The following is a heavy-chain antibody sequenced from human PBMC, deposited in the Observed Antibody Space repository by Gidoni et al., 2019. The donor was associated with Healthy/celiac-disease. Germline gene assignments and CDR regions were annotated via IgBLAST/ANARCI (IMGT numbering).Heavy chain of an antibody. CDR3: ARDRRRDDILPGYLRYFDL. V-gene: IGHV4-61*01. CDR2: IYYSGST. J-gene: IGHJ2*01. Sequence: QVQLQESHPALVKPAETLSLTCTTSGASLRSSSYYWSWFRQPPGKGLEWIGYIYYSGSTNYNPSLKRRVTISVDTSKNQFSLKLSSVTAADTAVYYCARDRRRDDILPGYLRYFDLWGRGTLVTVSS. D-gene: IGHD3-9*01. CDR1: GASLRSSSYY.